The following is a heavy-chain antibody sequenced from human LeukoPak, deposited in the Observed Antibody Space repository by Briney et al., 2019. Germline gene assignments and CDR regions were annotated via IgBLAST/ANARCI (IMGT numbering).Heavy chain of an antibody. CDR2: INWNGGRT. Sequence: PGGSLRLSCVASGFTFDDFGMSWVRQAPGKGLEWVSGINWNGGRTGYADSVKGRFTISRDNAKKSLYLQMNSLRAEDTALYYCARKWLSNAFDIWGQGTMVTVSS. D-gene: IGHD5-12*01. CDR1: GFTFDDFG. J-gene: IGHJ3*02. V-gene: IGHV3-20*04. CDR3: ARKWLSNAFDI.